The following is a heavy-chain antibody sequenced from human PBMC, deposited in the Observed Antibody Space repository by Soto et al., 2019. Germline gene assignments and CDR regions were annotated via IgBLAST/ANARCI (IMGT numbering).Heavy chain of an antibody. CDR2: ISAYNGNT. CDR3: ARSWTGTTYGILSEEY. Sequence: ASVKVSFKASGYTFTSYGISWVRQAPGQGLEWMGWISAYNGNTNYAQKLQGRVTMTTDTSTSTAYMELRSLRSDDTAVYYCARSWTGTTYGILSEEYWGQGTLVTVSS. CDR1: GYTFTSYG. D-gene: IGHD1-7*01. J-gene: IGHJ4*02. V-gene: IGHV1-18*01.